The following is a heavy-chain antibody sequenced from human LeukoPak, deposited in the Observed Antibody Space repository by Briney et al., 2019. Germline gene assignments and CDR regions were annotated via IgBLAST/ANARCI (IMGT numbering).Heavy chain of an antibody. V-gene: IGHV3-23*01. CDR3: TRDMVATFD. D-gene: IGHD5-12*01. CDR2: ISGSGGST. CDR1: GFTFSSYG. Sequence: PGGSLRLSCAASGFTFSSYGMSWVRQAPGKGLEWVSAISGSGGSTYYADSVKGRFTISRDNSKNTLYLQMNSLKTEDTAVYYCTRDMVATFDWGQGTLVTVSS. J-gene: IGHJ4*02.